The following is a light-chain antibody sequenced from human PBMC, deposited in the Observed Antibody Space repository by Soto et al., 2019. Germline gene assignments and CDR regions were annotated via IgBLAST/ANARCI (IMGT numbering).Light chain of an antibody. CDR1: QSVLYSSNNKNH. CDR3: QQYHTNPPT. CDR2: WAS. V-gene: IGKV4-1*01. J-gene: IGKJ3*01. Sequence: DIVMTQSPDSLAVSLGERATINCKSSQSVLYSSNNKNHLVWYQQKPGQPPKLLIYWASTRESGVPDRFSGSGSATDFPLTISSLQAEDVALYYGQQYHTNPPTFGPGNKVEI.